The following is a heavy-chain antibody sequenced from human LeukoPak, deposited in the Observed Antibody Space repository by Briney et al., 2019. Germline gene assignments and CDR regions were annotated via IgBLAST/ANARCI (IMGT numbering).Heavy chain of an antibody. J-gene: IGHJ6*03. Sequence: GGSLRLSCAASGFTFSSYWMSWVRQAPGKGLEWVANIKQDGSEKYYVDSVKGRFTISRDNAKNSLYLQMNSLRAEDTAVYYCARDPSNYYDSSGYGDYMDVWGKGTTVTVSS. V-gene: IGHV3-7*01. D-gene: IGHD3-22*01. CDR2: IKQDGSEK. CDR1: GFTFSSYW. CDR3: ARDPSNYYDSSGYGDYMDV.